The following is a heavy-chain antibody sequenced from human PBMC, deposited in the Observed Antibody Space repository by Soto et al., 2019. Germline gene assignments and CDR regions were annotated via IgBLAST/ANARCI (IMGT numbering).Heavy chain of an antibody. V-gene: IGHV3-23*01. CDR2: ISDSGGLT. D-gene: IGHD6-6*01. Sequence: GGSLRLSCAASGFAFSSHPMSWVRQAPERGLEWVSGISDSGGLTYNADSVKGRFTISRDNSKNTLYLQMNSLRAEDTALYYWARRAFGSSRSFDIWGQATMVTVSS. CDR1: GFAFSSHP. J-gene: IGHJ3*02. CDR3: ARRAFGSSRSFDI.